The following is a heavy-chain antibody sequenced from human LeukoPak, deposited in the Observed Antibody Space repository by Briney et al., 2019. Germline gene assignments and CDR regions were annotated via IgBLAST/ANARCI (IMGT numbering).Heavy chain of an antibody. D-gene: IGHD2-21*02. CDR2: ISSSSSYI. Sequence: GGSLRLSCAASGFTFNSFTMNWVRQAPGKGLEWVSSISSSSSYIYYAGSLKGRFTISRDNAKNSLYLQMNSLRAEDTAVYYCARVSCGGDCRGHYYHYYMDVWGKGTTVTISS. J-gene: IGHJ6*03. V-gene: IGHV3-21*04. CDR1: GFTFNSFT. CDR3: ARVSCGGDCRGHYYHYYMDV.